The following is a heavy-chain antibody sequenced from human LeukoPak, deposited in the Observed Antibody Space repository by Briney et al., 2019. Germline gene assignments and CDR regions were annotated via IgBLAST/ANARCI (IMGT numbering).Heavy chain of an antibody. CDR1: GYSFTSYW. V-gene: IGHV5-51*01. CDR3: ARHEDCGGDCYSVDY. CDR2: IYPGDPDT. D-gene: IGHD2-21*02. Sequence: GESLKISCKGSGYSFTSYWIGWVRQMPGKGLEWMGIIYPGDPDTRYSPSFQGQVTISADKSISTAYLQWSSLKASDTAMYYCARHEDCGGDCYSVDYWGQGTLVTVSS. J-gene: IGHJ4*02.